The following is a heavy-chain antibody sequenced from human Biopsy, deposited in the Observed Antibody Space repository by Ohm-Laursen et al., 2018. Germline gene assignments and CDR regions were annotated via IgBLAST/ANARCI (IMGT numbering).Heavy chain of an antibody. Sequence: SETLSLTCAVSGYSISSGYYWGWIRQPPGKGLEWIGSIYHSGSTYYNPSLESRVTMSVDMPKNQFSLKLSSVTAADTAIYYCARGMRSSGWPYFDSWGQGTLVTVSS. CDR2: IYHSGST. J-gene: IGHJ4*02. V-gene: IGHV4-38-2*01. CDR1: GYSISSGYY. D-gene: IGHD6-19*01. CDR3: ARGMRSSGWPYFDS.